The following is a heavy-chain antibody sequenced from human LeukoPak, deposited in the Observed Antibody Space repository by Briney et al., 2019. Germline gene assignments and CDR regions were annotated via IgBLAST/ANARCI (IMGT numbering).Heavy chain of an antibody. V-gene: IGHV3-30*18. Sequence: GRSLRLSCAASGFTFSSYGMHWVRQAPGKGLEWVAVISYDGSNKYYADSVKGRFTISRDNSKNTLYLQMNSLRAEDTAVYYCAKEYSSSWWGYYFDYWGQGTLVTVSS. CDR2: ISYDGSNK. J-gene: IGHJ4*02. D-gene: IGHD6-13*01. CDR3: AKEYSSSWWGYYFDY. CDR1: GFTFSSYG.